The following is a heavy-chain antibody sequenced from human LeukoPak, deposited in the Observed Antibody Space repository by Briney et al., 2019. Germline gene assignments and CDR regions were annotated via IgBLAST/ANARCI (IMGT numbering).Heavy chain of an antibody. V-gene: IGHV1-2*02. Sequence: ASVKVSCKASGYSFTGYYMHWVRQAPGQGLEWMGWINPNSGDTKYAQKFQGRVTMTRDTSISTAYIELTRLRSDDTAVYYCARGGLRVMVYRLYYMDVWGKGTTVTVSS. CDR1: GYSFTGYY. CDR2: INPNSGDT. CDR3: ARGGLRVMVYRLYYMDV. J-gene: IGHJ6*03. D-gene: IGHD2-8*01.